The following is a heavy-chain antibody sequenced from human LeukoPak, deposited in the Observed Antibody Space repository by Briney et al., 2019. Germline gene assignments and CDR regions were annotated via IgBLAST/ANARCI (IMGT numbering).Heavy chain of an antibody. CDR2: VSVSGSST. Sequence: GGSLRLSCAASGFTFSTYVMSWVRQAPGKGLEWVSTVSVSGSSTYYADSVKGRFTISRDNSKNWVSLQMNSLRAEDTAVYYCTKGVSSSWRTSFDFWGQGTLVTVSS. V-gene: IGHV3-23*01. CDR1: GFTFSTYV. J-gene: IGHJ4*02. CDR3: TKGVSSSWRTSFDF. D-gene: IGHD6-13*01.